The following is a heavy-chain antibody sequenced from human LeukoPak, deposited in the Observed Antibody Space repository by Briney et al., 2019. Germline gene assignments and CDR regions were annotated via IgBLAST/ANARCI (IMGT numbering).Heavy chain of an antibody. V-gene: IGHV3-20*01. CDR2: INWNAGST. J-gene: IGHJ4*02. CDR3: ARVNINNWHSCDY. Sequence: GGSLRLSCAASGFTFDDYGMSWVRQAPGKGLEWVSGINWNAGSTGYADSVKGRFTISRDNAKNSLYLQMNSLRVEDTALYHCARVNINNWHSCDYWGQGTLVTVSS. CDR1: GFTFDDYG. D-gene: IGHD1-1*01.